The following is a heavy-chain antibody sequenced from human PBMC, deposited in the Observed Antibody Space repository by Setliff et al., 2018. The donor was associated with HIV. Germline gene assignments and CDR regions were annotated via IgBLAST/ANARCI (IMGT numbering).Heavy chain of an antibody. V-gene: IGHV4-38-2*01. Sequence: SETLSLTCAVSGDSITSHYFWGWIRQPPGKGLEWIADIHHGGISYDNPSLRGRVTISLDTSKNQFSLNLTSLTAADTAMYYCARRHRTTWCFELWGQGALVTVSS. CDR1: GDSITSHYF. CDR3: ARRHRTTWCFEL. D-gene: IGHD2-8*02. J-gene: IGHJ4*02. CDR2: IHHGGIS.